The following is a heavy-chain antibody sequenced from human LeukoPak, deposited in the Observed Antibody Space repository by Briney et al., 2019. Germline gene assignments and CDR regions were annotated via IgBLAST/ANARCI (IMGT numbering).Heavy chain of an antibody. V-gene: IGHV4-38-2*02. CDR2: IYHSGNT. CDR3: ARGYSGYDWSL. Sequence: SETLYLTCTVSGYSIGSGYYWGWIRQPPGMGLEWIGSIYHSGNTYYNPSLTSRVTISIDTSKNQFSLTLNSVTAADTAVYYCARGYSGYDWSLWGQGTLVTVSS. D-gene: IGHD5-12*01. J-gene: IGHJ4*02. CDR1: GYSIGSGYY.